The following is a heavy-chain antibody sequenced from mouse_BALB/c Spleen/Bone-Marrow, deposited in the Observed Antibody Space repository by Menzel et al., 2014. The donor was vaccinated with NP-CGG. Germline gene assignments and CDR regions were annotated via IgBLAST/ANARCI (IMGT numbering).Heavy chain of an antibody. CDR3: TRTGGYGYDRFAY. V-gene: IGHV1-69*02. CDR1: GYTFTSYW. J-gene: IGHJ3*01. CDR2: IYPSDSYT. D-gene: IGHD2-2*01. Sequence: QAQLQQSGAELVRPGASVKLSCKASGYTFTSYWINWVKQRPGQGLEWIGNIYPSDSYTDYNQKFKDKATLTVDKSSSTAYMQLSSPTSEDSAVYYCTRTGGYGYDRFAYWGQGTLVTVSA.